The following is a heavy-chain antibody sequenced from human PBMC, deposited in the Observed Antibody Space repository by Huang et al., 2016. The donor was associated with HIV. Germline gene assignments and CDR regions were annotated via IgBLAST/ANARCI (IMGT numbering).Heavy chain of an antibody. Sequence: QVQLQQWGAGLLKPSETLALTCAVSGDSLGTYYGAWIRRPPGKGLQWIGDVKDGGDINYNPSIGSRFTSSGDTARNKVSLTVTSMPAADTATYYCARRFRVAATRKWFDPWGQGTLVIVSS. CDR2: VKDGGDI. CDR1: GDSLGTYY. D-gene: IGHD3-10*01. J-gene: IGHJ5*02. V-gene: IGHV4-34*01. CDR3: ARRFRVAATRKWFDP.